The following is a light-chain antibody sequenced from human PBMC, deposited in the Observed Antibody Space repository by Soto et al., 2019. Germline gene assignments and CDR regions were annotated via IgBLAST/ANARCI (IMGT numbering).Light chain of an antibody. V-gene: IGKV4-1*01. CDR2: WAS. Sequence: DIVMTQSPDSLAVSLGERATLNCKSRQSVLYNSNNKNYLAWYQQKPGQPPKLLIYWASTRESGVPDRFSGSGSGTDFTLTISSLQAEDVAVYYCQQYYSTPYTFGQGTKVDI. CDR3: QQYYSTPYT. CDR1: QSVLYNSNNKNY. J-gene: IGKJ2*01.